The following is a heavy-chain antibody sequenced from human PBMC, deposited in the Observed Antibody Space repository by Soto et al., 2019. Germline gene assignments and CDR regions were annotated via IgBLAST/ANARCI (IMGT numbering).Heavy chain of an antibody. CDR1: GGTFNTNA. Sequence: QVQLMQSGSEVKKPGSSVKISCKAFGGTFNTNAFSWVRQVPGQGLEWMGGLAVILGTPNYAQKFQGRVTLSADETTTTAYMEVTSLTSEDTAVYYCASGYYDSSGYSIDYWGQGTQITVSS. CDR2: LAVILGTP. CDR3: ASGYYDSSGYSIDY. J-gene: IGHJ4*02. D-gene: IGHD3-22*01. V-gene: IGHV1-69*01.